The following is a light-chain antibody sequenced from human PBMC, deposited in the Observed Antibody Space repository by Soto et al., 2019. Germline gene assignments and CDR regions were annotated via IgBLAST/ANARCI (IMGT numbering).Light chain of an antibody. CDR1: SSNMGINY. V-gene: IGLV1-51*01. CDR2: DHN. J-gene: IGLJ3*02. Sequence: QSVLTQPPSMSAAPGQRVTISCSGDSSNMGINYVSWFQQFPGTAPKLLIYDHNYRPSGIPDRFSGSKSGTSATLGITGLQTGDEDDYYCATWNRDMNVVFGGGTKLTVL. CDR3: ATWNRDMNVV.